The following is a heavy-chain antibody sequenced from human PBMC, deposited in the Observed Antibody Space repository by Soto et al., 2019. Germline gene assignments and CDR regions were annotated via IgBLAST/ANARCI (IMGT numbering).Heavy chain of an antibody. CDR3: ARVRRHNYGGNSYPDY. Sequence: ASVKVSCKASGYTFTSYYMHWVRQAPGQGLEWMGIINPSGGSTSYAQKFQGRVTMTRDTSTSTVYMELSSLRSEDTAVYYCARVRRHNYGGNSYPDYWGQGTLVTVSS. V-gene: IGHV1-46*01. J-gene: IGHJ4*02. D-gene: IGHD2-21*02. CDR2: INPSGGST. CDR1: GYTFTSYY.